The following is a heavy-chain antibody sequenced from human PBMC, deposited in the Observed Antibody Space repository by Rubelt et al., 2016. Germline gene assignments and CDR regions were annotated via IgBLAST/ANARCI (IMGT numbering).Heavy chain of an antibody. CDR2: IIPILGLA. Sequence: QVQLVQSGAEVKKPGSSVKVSCKASGGTFSSYAISWVRQAPGQGLEWMGRIIPILGLATYGLKSQGRVTITADKSTSTGYMELSSLRSEDTAVYYCARDRSGWPCDYWGQGTLVTVSS. CDR3: ARDRSGWPCDY. CDR1: GGTFSSYA. J-gene: IGHJ4*02. D-gene: IGHD6-19*01. V-gene: IGHV1-69*09.